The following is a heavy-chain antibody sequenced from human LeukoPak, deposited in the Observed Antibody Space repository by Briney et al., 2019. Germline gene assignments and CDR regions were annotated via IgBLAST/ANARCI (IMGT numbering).Heavy chain of an antibody. V-gene: IGHV3-64*01. Sequence: SCKASGYTFTGYYVHWVRQAPGKGLEYVSAISSNGGSTYYANSVKGRFTISRDNSKNTLYLQMGSLRAEDMAVYYCARGYDSSGLVDYWGQGTLVTVSS. D-gene: IGHD3-22*01. CDR3: ARGYDSSGLVDY. CDR2: ISSNGGST. CDR1: GYTFTGYY. J-gene: IGHJ4*02.